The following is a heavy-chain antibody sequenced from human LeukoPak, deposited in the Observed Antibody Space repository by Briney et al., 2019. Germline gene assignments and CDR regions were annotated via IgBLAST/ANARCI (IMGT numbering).Heavy chain of an antibody. J-gene: IGHJ3*02. V-gene: IGHV6-1*01. CDR2: TFYRPKWYN. CDR1: GDSVSTNSSA. Sequence: SQTLSLTCAISGDSVSTNSSAWNWIRQSPSRGLEWLGRTFYRPKWYNDYAVPMKSRIIINPDTSRNHFSLQLNSVTPEDTAVYYCARGPRAIRAFDIWGQGTIVTVSS. CDR3: ARGPRAIRAFDI. D-gene: IGHD2-21*01.